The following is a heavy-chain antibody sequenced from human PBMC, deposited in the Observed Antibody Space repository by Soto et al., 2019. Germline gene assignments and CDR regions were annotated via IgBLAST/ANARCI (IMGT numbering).Heavy chain of an antibody. J-gene: IGHJ2*01. CDR1: GFSFNNYG. CDR3: AKEISPKAGKWCFAL. Sequence: QVQLVESGGGVVQPGGSLRLSCAASGFSFNNYGMHWVRQAPGKGLEWVAVVSYEGSVQYYTDSAKGRFTISRDNSKNTLYLQMNSLSDDDAAVYHCAKEISPKAGKWCFALGGSGTVFTVSS. CDR2: VSYEGSVQ. D-gene: IGHD6-19*01. V-gene: IGHV3-30*18.